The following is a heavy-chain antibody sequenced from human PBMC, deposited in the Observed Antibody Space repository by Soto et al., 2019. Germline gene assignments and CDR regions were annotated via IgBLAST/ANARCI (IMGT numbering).Heavy chain of an antibody. J-gene: IGHJ4*02. CDR3: ARVPSSSGRAHFDY. D-gene: IGHD2-15*01. CDR1: GFTFSSYA. CDR2: ISYDGSNK. Sequence: QVQLVESGGGVDQPGRSLRLSCAASGFTFSSYAMHWVRQAPGKGLEWVAVISYDGSNKYYADSVKGRFTISRDNSKNTLYLQMYSLRAEDTAVYYCARVPSSSGRAHFDYWGQGTLVTVCS. V-gene: IGHV3-30-3*01.